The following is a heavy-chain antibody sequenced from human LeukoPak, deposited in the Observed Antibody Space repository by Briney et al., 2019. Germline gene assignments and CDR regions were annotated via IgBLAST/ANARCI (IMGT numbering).Heavy chain of an antibody. CDR2: IHHDGSNK. Sequence: GGSLRLSCAASGFTFSSYGMHWVRQAPGKGLDWVAFIHHDGSNKYYADSVKGRFTISRDNAKNSLYLQMNSLRVEDTAVYYCARGGAARPDFRGQGTLVTVSS. V-gene: IGHV3-30*02. J-gene: IGHJ4*02. CDR3: ARGGAARPDF. CDR1: GFTFSSYG. D-gene: IGHD6-6*01.